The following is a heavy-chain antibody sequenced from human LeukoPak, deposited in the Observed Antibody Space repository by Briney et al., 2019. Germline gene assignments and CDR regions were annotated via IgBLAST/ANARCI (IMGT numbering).Heavy chain of an antibody. Sequence: GGSLRLSCAASGFTFSHYSMHWVRQAPGKGLEYVSAINSNGDDTYYANSVKGRFTISRDNSKNTLYLQMNSLRAEDTAVYYCARDGSPQYSYGARGYYYYMDVWGKGTTVTVSS. CDR2: INSNGDDT. CDR3: ARDGSPQYSYGARGYYYYMDV. CDR1: GFTFSHYS. D-gene: IGHD5-18*01. J-gene: IGHJ6*03. V-gene: IGHV3-64*01.